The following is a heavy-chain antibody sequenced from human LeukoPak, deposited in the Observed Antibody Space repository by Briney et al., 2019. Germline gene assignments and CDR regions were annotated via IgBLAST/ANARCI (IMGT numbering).Heavy chain of an antibody. V-gene: IGHV3-23*01. Sequence: GGSLRLSCAASGFTFSSYAMSWVRQAPGKGLKWVSTINDNGDGTYYADSVKGRFTISRDNSYNTVSLQMNSLRDEDTGVYYCAKGLRTGVGPYMGYHYYMDVWGKEATVTVSS. CDR3: AKGLRTGVGPYMGYHYYMDV. J-gene: IGHJ6*03. CDR1: GFTFSSYA. D-gene: IGHD3-16*01. CDR2: INDNGDGT.